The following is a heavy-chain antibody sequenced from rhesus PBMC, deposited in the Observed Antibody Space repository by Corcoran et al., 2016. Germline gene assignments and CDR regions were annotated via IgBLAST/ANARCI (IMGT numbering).Heavy chain of an antibody. Sequence: QVQLQESGPGLVKPSETLSLTCAVSGYSISSGYGWSWIRPPPGKGLEWIGYLGGSSGSTNYNPSLKSRVTISKDTSKNQFSLKLSSVTAADTAVYYCASLELGDYYFDYWGQGVLVTVSS. J-gene: IGHJ4*01. CDR1: GYSISSGYG. CDR2: LGGSSGST. D-gene: IGHD3-22*01. V-gene: IGHV4-127*01. CDR3: ASLELGDYYFDY.